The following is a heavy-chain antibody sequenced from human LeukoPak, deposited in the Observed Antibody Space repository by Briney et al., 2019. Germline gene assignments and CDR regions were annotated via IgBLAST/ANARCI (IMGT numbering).Heavy chain of an antibody. Sequence: GGSLRLSCAASGFTVSTNYMTWIRQAPGKGLEWVSVMYTLGNTNYADSVRGRFTISRDNSKNTLYLQMNSLRAEDTAVYYCARESDSGWGDFDYWGQGTLVTVSS. D-gene: IGHD6-19*01. J-gene: IGHJ4*02. CDR2: MYTLGNT. CDR3: ARESDSGWGDFDY. V-gene: IGHV3-66*01. CDR1: GFTVSTNY.